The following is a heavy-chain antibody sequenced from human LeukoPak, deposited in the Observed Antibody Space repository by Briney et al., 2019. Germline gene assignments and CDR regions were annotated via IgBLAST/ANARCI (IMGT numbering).Heavy chain of an antibody. D-gene: IGHD3-16*01. V-gene: IGHV4-59*11. J-gene: IGHJ4*02. CDR1: GGSITSPY. CDR2: MYYSGST. Sequence: SETLSLTCTVSGGSITSPYWSWIQQPPGKGLEWIAYMYYSGSTSYNPSLKSRVTISLDTSKNQFSLKLSSVTAADTAVYYCVRMGSGGYWGQGTLVTVSS. CDR3: VRMGSGGY.